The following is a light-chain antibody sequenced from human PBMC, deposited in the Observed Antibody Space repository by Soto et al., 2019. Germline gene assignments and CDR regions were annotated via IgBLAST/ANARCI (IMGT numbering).Light chain of an antibody. CDR3: SSYAGSSNV. CDR2: GVN. CDR1: SSDVGGYNY. J-gene: IGLJ6*01. Sequence: QSVLTQPPSASGSPGQSVAISCTGTSSDVGGYNYVSWYQQHPGKAPKLMIYGVNKRPSGVPDRFSGSKSGNSASLTVSGLEAEDESDYHCSSYAGSSNVFGTGTKLTVL. V-gene: IGLV2-8*01.